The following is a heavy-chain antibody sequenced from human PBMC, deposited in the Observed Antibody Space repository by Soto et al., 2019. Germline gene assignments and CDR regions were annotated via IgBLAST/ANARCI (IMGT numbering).Heavy chain of an antibody. Sequence: GASVKVSCKASGYTFTSYDINWVRQATGQGLEWMGWMNPNSGNTGYAQKFQGRVTMTRNTSISTAYMELSSLRSEDTAVYYCARGKRQLWNYYYGMHVWGQGTTVTVSS. D-gene: IGHD5-18*01. CDR1: GYTFTSYD. CDR2: MNPNSGNT. V-gene: IGHV1-8*01. J-gene: IGHJ6*02. CDR3: ARGKRQLWNYYYGMHV.